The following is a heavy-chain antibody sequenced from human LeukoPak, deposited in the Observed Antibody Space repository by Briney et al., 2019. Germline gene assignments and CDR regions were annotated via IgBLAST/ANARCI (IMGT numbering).Heavy chain of an antibody. V-gene: IGHV1-46*01. D-gene: IGHD3-16*02. CDR3: ARGRLRLGELSFDY. CDR1: GYTFTSYY. Sequence: ASVKVSCKASGYTFTSYYMHWVRQAPGQGLEWMGIINPSGGSTSYAQKFQGRVTITRNTSISTAYMELSSLRSEDTAVYYCARGRLRLGELSFDYWGQGTLVTVSS. J-gene: IGHJ4*02. CDR2: INPSGGST.